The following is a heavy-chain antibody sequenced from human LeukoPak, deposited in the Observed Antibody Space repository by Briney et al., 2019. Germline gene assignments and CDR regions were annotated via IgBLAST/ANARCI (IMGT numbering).Heavy chain of an antibody. V-gene: IGHV4-59*08. CDR1: GGSFSNYY. D-gene: IGHD6-13*01. CDR3: ARLESSSWYRGWFDP. J-gene: IGHJ5*02. CDR2: INYRGGT. Sequence: PSETLSLTCTVSGGSFSNYYWSWIRQPPGKGLEWIAYINYRGGTNYNPSLKSRVTISVDTSKNQFSLKLSSVTAADTAVYYCARLESSSWYRGWFDPWGQGTLVTVSS.